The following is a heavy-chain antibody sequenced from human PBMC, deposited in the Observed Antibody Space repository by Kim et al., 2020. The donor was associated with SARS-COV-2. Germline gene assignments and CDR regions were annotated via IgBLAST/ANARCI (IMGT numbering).Heavy chain of an antibody. J-gene: IGHJ4*02. CDR3: AKGNDFWSSYYVDY. Sequence: GGSLRLSCAASGFTFSSYGMHWVRQAPGKGLEWVAVISYDGSNKYYADSVKGRFTISRDNSKNTLYLQMNSLRAEDTAVYYCAKGNDFWSSYYVDYWGQG. V-gene: IGHV3-30*18. D-gene: IGHD3-3*01. CDR1: GFTFSSYG. CDR2: ISYDGSNK.